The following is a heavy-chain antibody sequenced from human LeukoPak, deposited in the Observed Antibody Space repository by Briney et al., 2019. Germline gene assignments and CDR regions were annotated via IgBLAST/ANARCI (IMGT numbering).Heavy chain of an antibody. CDR3: ARVGWAAHQFS. D-gene: IGHD2-15*01. J-gene: IGHJ5*02. CDR2: INHSGST. CDR1: GGSFSGHY. Sequence: SETLSLTCAVYGGSFSGHYWSWIRQPPGKGLEWIGEINHSGSTNYNPSLKSRVTISVDTSKNQFSLKLTSVTAADMAVYYCARVGWAAHQFSWGQGTLVTVSS. V-gene: IGHV4-34*01.